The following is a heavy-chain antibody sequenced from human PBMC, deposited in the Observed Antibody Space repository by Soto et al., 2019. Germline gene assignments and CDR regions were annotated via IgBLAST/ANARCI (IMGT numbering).Heavy chain of an antibody. D-gene: IGHD2-15*01. CDR2: ISWDGRST. CDR1: GFTFDDYS. J-gene: IGHJ4*02. CDR3: AKDGDIIDYTTLGY. V-gene: IGHV3-43*01. Sequence: EVQLVQSGGVVVQPGGSLRLSCATSGFTFDDYSMHWVRQVPGKGLEWVSLISWDGRSTFYADSVKGRFTISRDNSKNSLYLQMNILTTEDTAFYYCAKDGDIIDYTTLGYWGQGAMVTVSS.